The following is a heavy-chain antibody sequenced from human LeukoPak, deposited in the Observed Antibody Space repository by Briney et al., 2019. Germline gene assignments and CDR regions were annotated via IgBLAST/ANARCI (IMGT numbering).Heavy chain of an antibody. CDR3: ARQRQGSFDY. D-gene: IGHD2-15*01. V-gene: IGHV3-48*03. J-gene: IGHJ4*02. CDR1: GFTFSSYE. CDR2: ISSSGTTI. Sequence: GGSLRLSCAASGFTFSSYEMNWVRQAPGKGLEWVSYISSSGTTIYYADSVKGRFTISRDNAKNSLYLQMNSLRAEDTAVYYCARQRQGSFDYWGQGTLVTVSS.